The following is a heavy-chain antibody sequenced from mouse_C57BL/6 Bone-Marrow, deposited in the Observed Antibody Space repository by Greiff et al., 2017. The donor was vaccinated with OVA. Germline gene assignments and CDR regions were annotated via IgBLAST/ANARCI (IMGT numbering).Heavy chain of an antibody. CDR3: ARLGYYDYSLAY. Sequence: QVQLQQPGAELVQPGASVKLSCKASGYTFTSYWMHWVKQRPGRGLEWIGRIDPNSGGTKYNEKFKSKATLTVDKPSSTAYMQLSSLTSEDSAVYDCARLGYYDYSLAYWGQGTLVTVSA. CDR1: GYTFTSYW. D-gene: IGHD2-4*01. V-gene: IGHV1-72*01. J-gene: IGHJ3*01. CDR2: IDPNSGGT.